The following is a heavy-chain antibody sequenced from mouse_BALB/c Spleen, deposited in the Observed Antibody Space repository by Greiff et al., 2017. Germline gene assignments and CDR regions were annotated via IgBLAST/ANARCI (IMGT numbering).Heavy chain of an antibody. J-gene: IGHJ3*01. CDR3: ARGGDGYSD. CDR1: GYAFTSYN. CDR2: IDPYNGGT. V-gene: IGHV1S135*01. Sequence: VQLQQSGPELVKPGASVKVSCKASGYAFTSYNMYWVKQSHGKSLEWIGYIDPYNGGTSYNQKFKGKATFTADTSSNTAYMQLSSLTSEDSAVYYCARGGDGYSDWGQGTLVTVSA. D-gene: IGHD2-3*01.